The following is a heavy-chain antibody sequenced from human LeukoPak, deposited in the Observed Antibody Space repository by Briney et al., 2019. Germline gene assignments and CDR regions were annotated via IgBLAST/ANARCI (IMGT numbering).Heavy chain of an antibody. CDR2: INAGNGDT. CDR3: ARDGSQSGCYSD. Sequence: GASVKVSCKASGYTFTSYAMHWVRQAPGERLEWMGWINAGNGDTKYSQKFQGRVTITRDTSASTAYMELSSLRSEDTAVYYCARDGSQSGCYSDWGQGTLVTVSS. J-gene: IGHJ4*02. CDR1: GYTFTSYA. D-gene: IGHD1-26*01. V-gene: IGHV1-3*01.